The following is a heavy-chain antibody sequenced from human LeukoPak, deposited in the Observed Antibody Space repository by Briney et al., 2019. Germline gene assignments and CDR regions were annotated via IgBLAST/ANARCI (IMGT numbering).Heavy chain of an antibody. V-gene: IGHV4-34*01. Sequence: KPSETLSLTCAVYDGSFSGYYWSWIRQPPGKGLEWIGEINHSGSTNYNPSLKSRVTISVDTSKNQFSLKLSSVTAADTAVYYCAVGGIQLWEYFDYWGQGTLVTVSS. J-gene: IGHJ4*02. D-gene: IGHD5-18*01. CDR3: AVGGIQLWEYFDY. CDR2: INHSGST. CDR1: DGSFSGYY.